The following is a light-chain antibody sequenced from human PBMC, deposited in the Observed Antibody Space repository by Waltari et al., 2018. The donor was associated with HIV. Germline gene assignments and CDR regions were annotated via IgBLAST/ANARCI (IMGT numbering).Light chain of an antibody. Sequence: QVVVTQSPSASASLGASVTPTCTLSSDSSTTDITRHQQHPGKGHRYLMKVNLDGTHMKGEGISDRFSGSNSGPERYLTISSLQSEDEADYYCKTWGTALEVFGGGTRLTVL. CDR3: KTWGTALEV. V-gene: IGLV4-69*01. J-gene: IGLJ3*02. CDR1: SDSSTTD. CDR2: VNLDGTH.